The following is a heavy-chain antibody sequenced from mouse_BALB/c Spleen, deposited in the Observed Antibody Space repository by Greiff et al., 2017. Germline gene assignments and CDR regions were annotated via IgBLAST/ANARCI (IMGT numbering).Heavy chain of an antibody. CDR2: ISSGSSTI. Sequence: EVKLQESGGGLVQPGGSRKLSCAASGFTFSSFGMHWVRQAPEKGLEWVAYISSGSSTIYYADTVKGRFTISRDNPKNTLFLQMTSLRSEDTAMYYCASREPWFAYWGQGTLVTVSA. V-gene: IGHV5-17*02. J-gene: IGHJ3*01. CDR3: ASREPWFAY. CDR1: GFTFSSFG.